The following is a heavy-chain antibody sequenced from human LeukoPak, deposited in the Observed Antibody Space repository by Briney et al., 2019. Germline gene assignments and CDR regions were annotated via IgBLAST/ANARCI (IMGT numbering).Heavy chain of an antibody. CDR1: GYTFTSYG. V-gene: IGHV1-18*01. Sequence: ASVKVCFKASGYTFTSYGISWVRQAPEQGLEWMGWISAYNGNTNYAQKLQGRVTMTTDTSTSTAYMELRSLRSDDTAVYYCARERGIMVRGVIRRYYYYYGMDVWGQGTTVTVSS. D-gene: IGHD3-10*01. CDR2: ISAYNGNT. J-gene: IGHJ6*02. CDR3: ARERGIMVRGVIRRYYYYYGMDV.